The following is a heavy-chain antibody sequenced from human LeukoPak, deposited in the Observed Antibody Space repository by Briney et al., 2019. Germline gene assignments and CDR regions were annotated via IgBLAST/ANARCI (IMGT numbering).Heavy chain of an antibody. D-gene: IGHD4-23*01. Sequence: GASVKVSCKASGYTFTSYAMNWVRQAPGQGLEWMGWINTNTGNPTYAQGFTGRFAFSLDTSVSTAYLQISSLKAEDTAVYYCASYLRCPDYGGMSPLDYWGQGTLVTVSS. CDR3: ASYLRCPDYGGMSPLDY. CDR1: GYTFTSYA. CDR2: INTNTGNP. J-gene: IGHJ4*02. V-gene: IGHV7-4-1*02.